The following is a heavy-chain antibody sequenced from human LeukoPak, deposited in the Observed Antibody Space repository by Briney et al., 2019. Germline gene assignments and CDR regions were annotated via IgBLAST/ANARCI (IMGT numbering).Heavy chain of an antibody. Sequence: GGSLRLSCAAFGFTFSSYAMSWVRQAPGKGLEWVSAISGSGGSTYYADSVKGRFTISRDNSKNTLYLQMNSLRAEDTAVYYCANIEWQQLVDFWGQGTLVTVSS. CDR2: ISGSGGST. V-gene: IGHV3-23*01. J-gene: IGHJ4*02. CDR1: GFTFSSYA. D-gene: IGHD6-13*01. CDR3: ANIEWQQLVDF.